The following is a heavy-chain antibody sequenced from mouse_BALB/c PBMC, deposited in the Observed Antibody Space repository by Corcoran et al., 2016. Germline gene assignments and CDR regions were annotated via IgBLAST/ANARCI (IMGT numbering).Heavy chain of an antibody. Sequence: EVQLQQSGAELVKPGASVKLSCTASGFNIKDTYMHWVKQRPEQGLEWIGRIDPANGNTKYDPKFQGKATITADTSSNTAYLQLSSLTSEDTAVYYCARRALYGSSYGFAYWGQGTLVTVSA. CDR2: IDPANGNT. D-gene: IGHD1-1*01. J-gene: IGHJ3*01. V-gene: IGHV14-3*02. CDR1: GFNIKDTY. CDR3: ARRALYGSSYGFAY.